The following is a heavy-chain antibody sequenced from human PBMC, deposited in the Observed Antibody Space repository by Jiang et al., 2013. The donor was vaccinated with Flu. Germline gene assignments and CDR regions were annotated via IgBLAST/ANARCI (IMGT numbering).Heavy chain of an antibody. J-gene: IGHJ5*02. D-gene: IGHD3-10*01. CDR3: ARQRGSGSYYNVAQIGSDP. Sequence: GAEVKKPGESLKISCKGSGYRFTNYWIGWVRQMPGKGLEWMGIIYPGDSDTIYSPSFQGQVTISADKSISTAYLQWSSLKASDTAMYYCARQRGSGSYYNVAQIGSDPWGQGTLVTVSS. CDR1: GYRFTNYW. CDR2: IYPGDSDT. V-gene: IGHV5-51*01.